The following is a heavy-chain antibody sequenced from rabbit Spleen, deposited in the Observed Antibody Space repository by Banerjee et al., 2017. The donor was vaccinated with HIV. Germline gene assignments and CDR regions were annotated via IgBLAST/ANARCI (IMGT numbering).Heavy chain of an antibody. J-gene: IGHJ6*01. D-gene: IGHD8-1*01. CDR3: ARDSGSSFSSYGMDL. Sequence: QEQLVESGGGLVQPGGSLKLSCKASGFDFNKYGLSWVRQAPGKGLEWIGYIDPIFGRTYYASWVNGRFTISSHNAQNTLYLQLNSLTAADTATYFCARDSGSSFSSYGMDLWGPGTLVTVS. CDR2: IDPIFGRT. CDR1: GFDFNKYG. V-gene: IGHV1S47*01.